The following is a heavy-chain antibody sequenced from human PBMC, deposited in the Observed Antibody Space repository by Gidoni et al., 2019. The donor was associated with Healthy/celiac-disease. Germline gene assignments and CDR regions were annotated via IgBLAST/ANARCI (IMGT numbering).Heavy chain of an antibody. Sequence: QVQLVESGGGVVQPGRSLRLSCAASGFTFSSYGMHWVRQAPGKGLEWVAVISYDGSNKYYADSVKGRFTISRDNSKNTLYLQMNSLRAEDTAVYYCAKAWLLYTYYGMDVWGQGTTVTVSS. V-gene: IGHV3-30*18. CDR2: ISYDGSNK. J-gene: IGHJ6*02. D-gene: IGHD3-3*01. CDR1: GFTFSSYG. CDR3: AKAWLLYTYYGMDV.